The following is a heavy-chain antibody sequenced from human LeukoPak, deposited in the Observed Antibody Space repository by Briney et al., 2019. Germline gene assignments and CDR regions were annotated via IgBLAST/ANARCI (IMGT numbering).Heavy chain of an antibody. CDR2: IYTSET. Sequence: PSETLSLTCTVSGGSISSYYWSWIRQPPGKGLEWIGYIYTSETNYNPSLKSRVTISVDTSKNQFSLRLSSVTAADTAVYYCARGRNSLALRWFDPWGQGTLVTVSS. V-gene: IGHV4-4*09. D-gene: IGHD4-23*01. CDR3: ARGRNSLALRWFDP. CDR1: GGSISSYY. J-gene: IGHJ5*02.